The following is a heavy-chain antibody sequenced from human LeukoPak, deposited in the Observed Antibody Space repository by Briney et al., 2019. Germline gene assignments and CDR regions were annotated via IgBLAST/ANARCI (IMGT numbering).Heavy chain of an antibody. CDR3: ARQHYSNYNYFDF. CDR2: IHCSGST. D-gene: IGHD4-11*01. V-gene: IGHV4-59*08. Sequence: AETLSLTCTVSGGSLSSYYWSWVRQPPGKGLEWIGYIHCSGSTNYNPSLKSRVTISGDTSKNRFSLRLNSVTAADTAVYYCARQHYSNYNYFDFWGQGALVTVSS. CDR1: GGSLSSYY. J-gene: IGHJ4*02.